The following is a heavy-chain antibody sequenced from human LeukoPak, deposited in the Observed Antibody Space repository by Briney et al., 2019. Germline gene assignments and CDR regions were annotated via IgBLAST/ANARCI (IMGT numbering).Heavy chain of an antibody. Sequence: GGSLRLSCAASGFSFSSHWMSWVRQAPGKGLEWVANIKQDGGEKYYVDSVKGRFAISRDNAKNLLYLEVNSLSAEDTALYYCARERWAEYYLDYWGQGTLVTVSS. CDR1: GFSFSSHW. CDR2: IKQDGGEK. CDR3: ARERWAEYYLDY. D-gene: IGHD2/OR15-2a*01. J-gene: IGHJ4*02. V-gene: IGHV3-7*01.